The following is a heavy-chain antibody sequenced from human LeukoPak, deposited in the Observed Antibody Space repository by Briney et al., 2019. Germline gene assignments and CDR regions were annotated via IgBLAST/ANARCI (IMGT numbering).Heavy chain of an antibody. D-gene: IGHD3-3*01. CDR1: GFTFSSYG. J-gene: IGHJ6*02. CDR3: AKAGLRFLEWLFDV. CDR2: ISYDGSNK. Sequence: PGGSLRLSCAASGFTFSSYGMHWVRQAPGKGLEWVAVISYDGSNKYYADFVKGRFTISRDNSKNTLYLQMSSLRAEDTAVYYCAKAGLRFLEWLFDVWGQGTTVTVSS. V-gene: IGHV3-30*18.